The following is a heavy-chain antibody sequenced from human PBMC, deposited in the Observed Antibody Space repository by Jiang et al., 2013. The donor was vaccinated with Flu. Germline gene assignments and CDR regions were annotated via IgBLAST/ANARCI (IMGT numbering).Heavy chain of an antibody. Sequence: GPGLVKTSETLSLTCTVSGGSISTYYWTWIRQPPGKGLEWIGYMYYSGSINYNPSLKSRVTISVDTSKNQFSLHLNSVTAADTAVYYCARDLYGWGSYDNGDGWGSGGYIDLWGQGTLVTVSS. CDR1: GGSISTYY. V-gene: IGHV4-59*01. CDR3: ARDLYGWGSYDNGDGWGSGGYIDL. CDR2: MYYSGSI. D-gene: IGHD3-10*01. J-gene: IGHJ4*02.